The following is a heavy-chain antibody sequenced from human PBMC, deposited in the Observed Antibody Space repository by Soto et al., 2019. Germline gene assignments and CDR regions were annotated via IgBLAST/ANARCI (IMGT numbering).Heavy chain of an antibody. J-gene: IGHJ4*02. CDR1: DDSINSDKYY. CDR2: IYYSGST. Sequence: SETLSLTCSVSDDSINSDKYYWGWIRQPPGKGLEWIGYIYYSGSTNYNPSLKSRVTISVDTSKNQFSLKLSSVTAADTAVYYCARGSYCSGGSCYPSEPYYFDYWGQGTLVTVSS. CDR3: ARGSYCSGGSCYPSEPYYFDY. D-gene: IGHD2-15*01. V-gene: IGHV4-61*01.